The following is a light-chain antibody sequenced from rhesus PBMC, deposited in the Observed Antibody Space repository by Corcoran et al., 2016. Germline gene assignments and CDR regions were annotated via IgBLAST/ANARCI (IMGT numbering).Light chain of an antibody. CDR1: HSISRW. J-gene: IGKJ3*01. Sequence: DIQMTQSPSSLSASVGDTVTITCRASHSISRWLAWYQQKPGKAPKLLLYKASSLQSGVPSRFSGSGSGTDFTLTIRSLQSEDFATYYCQQYSSSPFTFGPGTKLDSK. V-gene: IGKV1-22*01. CDR3: QQYSSSPFT. CDR2: KAS.